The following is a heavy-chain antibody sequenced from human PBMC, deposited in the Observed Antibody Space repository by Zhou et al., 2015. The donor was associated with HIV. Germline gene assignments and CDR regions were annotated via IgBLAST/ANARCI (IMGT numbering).Heavy chain of an antibody. CDR2: IIPIFGTA. CDR1: GGTFSSYA. J-gene: IGHJ1*01. Sequence: QVQLVQSGAEVKKPGSSVKVSCKASGGTFSSYAISWVRQAPGQGLEWMGGIIPIFGTANYAQKFQGRVTITADESTSTAYMELSSLRSEDTAVYYCASGALLAMVRGVNNYFQHWGQGHPGHRLL. V-gene: IGHV1-69*01. D-gene: IGHD3-10*01. CDR3: ASGALLAMVRGVNNYFQH.